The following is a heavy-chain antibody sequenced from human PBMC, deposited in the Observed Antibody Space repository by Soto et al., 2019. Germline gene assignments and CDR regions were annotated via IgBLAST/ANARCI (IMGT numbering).Heavy chain of an antibody. CDR2: INPNSGDT. V-gene: IGHV1-2*02. D-gene: IGHD3-22*01. Sequence: QVQLVQSGAEVKKPGASVKVSCKASGYTFTGYFLHWVRQAPGQGLEWVGWINPNSGDTNYAQRFQGRVTMTRYTSISTAYMELSRLRSDDTALYYCARDYRYYDSSGHLHYWGQGTLVTVSS. CDR1: GYTFTGYF. J-gene: IGHJ4*02. CDR3: ARDYRYYDSSGHLHY.